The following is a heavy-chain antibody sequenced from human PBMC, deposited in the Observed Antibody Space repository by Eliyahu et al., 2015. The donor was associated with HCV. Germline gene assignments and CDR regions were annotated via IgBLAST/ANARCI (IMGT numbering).Heavy chain of an antibody. D-gene: IGHD3-10*01. CDR2: IYSGGST. CDR1: GFTVSSNY. CDR3: ARVFFGRGGYFDY. V-gene: IGHV3-53*01. J-gene: IGHJ4*02. Sequence: EVQLVESGGGLIQPGGSLRLSCAASGFTVSSNYMSWVRQAPGEGAGGGPVIYSGGSTYYADSVKGRFTISRDNSKNTLYLQMNSLRAEDTAVYYCARVFFGRGGYFDYWGQGTLVTVSS.